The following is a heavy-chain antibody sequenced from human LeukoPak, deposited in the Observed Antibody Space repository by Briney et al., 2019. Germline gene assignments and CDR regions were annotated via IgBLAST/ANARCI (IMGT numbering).Heavy chain of an antibody. CDR2: INNDASRT. CDR3: ASDGAYAMAV. V-gene: IGHV3-74*01. J-gene: IGHJ6*02. Sequence: GGSLRLSCAASGSAFSRSWIHWVRQAPGKGLVWVSHINNDASRTTYADSVRGRFTISGDNAKNTVSLQMNSLRAEDTAVYYCASDGAYAMAVWGQGTTVTVSS. D-gene: IGHD1-26*01. CDR1: GSAFSRSW.